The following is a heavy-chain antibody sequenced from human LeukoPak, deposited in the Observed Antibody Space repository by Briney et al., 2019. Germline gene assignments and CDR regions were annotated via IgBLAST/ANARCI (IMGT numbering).Heavy chain of an antibody. Sequence: SETLSLTCTVSGGSISEYYWSWIRQSPEKGLEWIGYIYYTGRTKFNPSLKSRVSISVDISRSQFSLDLTSVTAADTALCLCTRVTIHGYSDSWGQGTLVTVSS. J-gene: IGHJ4*02. D-gene: IGHD1-1*01. CDR1: GGSISEYY. CDR2: IYYTGRT. V-gene: IGHV4-59*01. CDR3: TRVTIHGYSDS.